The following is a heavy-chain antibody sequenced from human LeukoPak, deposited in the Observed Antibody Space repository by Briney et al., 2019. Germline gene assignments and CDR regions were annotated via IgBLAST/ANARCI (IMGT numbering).Heavy chain of an antibody. CDR1: GGSISS. V-gene: IGHV4-61*08. CDR3: AGLGGISYYMDV. J-gene: IGHJ6*03. CDR2: IYFSGST. Sequence: SETLSLTCTVSGGSISSFYWSWFYWSWIRQPPGKGLEWIGYIYFSGSTNYNPSLKSRVTISVDTSKNQFSLKLSSVTAADTAVYYCAGLGGISYYMDVWGKGTTVTVSS. D-gene: IGHD3-10*01.